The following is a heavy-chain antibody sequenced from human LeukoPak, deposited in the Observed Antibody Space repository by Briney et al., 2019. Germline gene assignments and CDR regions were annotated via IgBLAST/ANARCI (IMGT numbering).Heavy chain of an antibody. V-gene: IGHV4-34*01. CDR2: INHSGST. Sequence: SETLSLTCTVSSGSISGYFWSWIRQPPGKGLEWIGEINHSGSTNYNPSLKSRVTISVDTSKNQFSLKLSSVTAADTAVYYRARAPFSPQLLLRGSRSCFPPGGQGTLAPVS. D-gene: IGHD6-13*01. J-gene: IGHJ4*02. CDR1: SGSISGYF. CDR3: ARAPFSPQLLLRGSRSCFPP.